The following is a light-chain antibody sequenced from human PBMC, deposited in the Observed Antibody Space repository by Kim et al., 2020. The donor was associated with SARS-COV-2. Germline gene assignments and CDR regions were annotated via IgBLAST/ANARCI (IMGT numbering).Light chain of an antibody. CDR2: DVT. J-gene: IGLJ1*01. CDR3: CTYTSGKYV. CDR1: SSDVGAYNY. V-gene: IGLV2-14*03. Sequence: QSALTQPASVSGSPGQSITISCTGTSSDVGAYNYVSWYRHHPGKGPKLMLYDVTDRPSGVSTRFSGSKSGNTATLTISGLQAEDEADYYCCTYTSGKYVFGAGTRVTVL.